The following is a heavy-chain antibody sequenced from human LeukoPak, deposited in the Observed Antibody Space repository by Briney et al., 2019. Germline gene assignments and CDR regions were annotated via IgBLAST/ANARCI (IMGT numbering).Heavy chain of an antibody. J-gene: IGHJ4*02. V-gene: IGHV1-2*02. CDR1: GYTFTSYY. CDR3: ARASVENTLRIDDY. Sequence: GPSVKVSCTASGYTFTSYYMHWVRQAPGQGLEWMGWINPYSGDTNYAQKFQGRVTMTRDTSITTAYMDLSRLKSDDTAVYYCARASVENTLRIDDYWGQGTLVTVSS. D-gene: IGHD2-15*01. CDR2: INPYSGDT.